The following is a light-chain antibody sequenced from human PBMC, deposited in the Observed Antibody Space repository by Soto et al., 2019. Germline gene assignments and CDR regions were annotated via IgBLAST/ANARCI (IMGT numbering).Light chain of an antibody. CDR3: QQSYCTPPT. Sequence: DIPMTKSPSSLSTSVGDSVTITCRASQSISSYLNWYQQKPGKXPKLLICSASSLQSGVLSRFSGSGSGTDGTLTLSSLQPEDFATYYGQQSYCTPPTFGQGTKVDIK. V-gene: IGKV1-39*01. J-gene: IGKJ1*01. CDR1: QSISSY. CDR2: SAS.